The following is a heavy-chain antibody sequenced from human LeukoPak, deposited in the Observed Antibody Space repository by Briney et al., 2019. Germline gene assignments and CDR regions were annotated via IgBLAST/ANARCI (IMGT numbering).Heavy chain of an antibody. CDR3: ARDFHSYGSPFDY. D-gene: IGHD3-10*01. CDR2: ISSSGSNI. Sequence: KPGGSLRLSCAASGFIFSDYYMSWIRQAPGKGLEWVSYISSSGSNIYYADSVKGRFTISRDNAKNSLHLQMNSLRAEDTAVYYCARDFHSYGSPFDYWGQGTLVTVSS. CDR1: GFIFSDYY. J-gene: IGHJ4*02. V-gene: IGHV3-11*04.